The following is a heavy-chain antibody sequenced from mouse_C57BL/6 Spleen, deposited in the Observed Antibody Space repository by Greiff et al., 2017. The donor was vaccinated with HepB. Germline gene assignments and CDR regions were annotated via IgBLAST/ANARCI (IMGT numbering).Heavy chain of an antibody. CDR1: GYAFSSSW. CDR2: IYPGDGDT. D-gene: IGHD1-1*01. V-gene: IGHV1-82*01. CDR3: ARTDFRFYYGSSFYAMDY. J-gene: IGHJ4*01. Sequence: VKLQESGPELVKPGASVKISCKASGYAFSSSWMNWVKQWPGKGLEWIGRIYPGDGDTNYNGKFKGKATLTADKSSSTAYMQLSSLTSEDSAVYFCARTDFRFYYGSSFYAMDYWGQGTSVTVSS.